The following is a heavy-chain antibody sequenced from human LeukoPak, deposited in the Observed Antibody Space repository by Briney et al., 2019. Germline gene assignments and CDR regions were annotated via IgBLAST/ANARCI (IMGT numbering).Heavy chain of an antibody. CDR3: ARAYYYDSSGHHDAFDI. Sequence: ASVKVSCKASGGTFSSYAISWVRQAPGQGLEWMGGIIPIFGTANYAQKFQGRVTITADESTSTAYMEPSSLRSEDTAVYYCARAYYYDSSGHHDAFDIWGQGTMVTVSS. J-gene: IGHJ3*02. CDR1: GGTFSSYA. CDR2: IIPIFGTA. V-gene: IGHV1-69*13. D-gene: IGHD3-22*01.